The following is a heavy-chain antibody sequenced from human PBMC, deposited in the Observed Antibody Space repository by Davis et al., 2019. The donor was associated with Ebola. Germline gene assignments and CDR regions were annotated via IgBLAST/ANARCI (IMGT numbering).Heavy chain of an antibody. Sequence: PGGSLRLSCKGSGYTFTNYRIGWVRQLPGKGLEWMGIIHPGGSETRYSPSFQGQVTISADKSINTAYLQWSSLKASDTALYYCARRNYFGSGSQYSHFDYWGQGTPVTVSS. CDR3: ARRNYFGSGSQYSHFDY. CDR2: IHPGGSET. CDR1: GYTFTNYR. D-gene: IGHD3-10*01. V-gene: IGHV5-51*01. J-gene: IGHJ4*02.